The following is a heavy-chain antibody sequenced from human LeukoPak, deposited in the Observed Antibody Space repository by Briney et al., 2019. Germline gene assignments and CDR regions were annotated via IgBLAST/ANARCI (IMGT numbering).Heavy chain of an antibody. J-gene: IGHJ4*02. Sequence: PSETLSLTCTVSGGSISTYHWSWIRQPPGKGLEWIGYIYYSGRTNYNPSLKSRVTISVDTSKNQFSLKLSSVTAADTAVYYCARVRLVISTLFDYWGQGTLVTASS. CDR2: IYYSGRT. V-gene: IGHV4-59*12. CDR1: GGSISTYH. D-gene: IGHD4/OR15-4a*01. CDR3: ARVRLVISTLFDY.